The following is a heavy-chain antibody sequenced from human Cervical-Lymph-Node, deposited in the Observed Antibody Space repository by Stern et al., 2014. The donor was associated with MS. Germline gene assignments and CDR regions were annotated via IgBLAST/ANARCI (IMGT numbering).Heavy chain of an antibody. CDR2: IIPICCTA. J-gene: IGHJ4*02. CDR3: ARLGSGYDSSYLDF. V-gene: IGHV1-69*01. Sequence: QVQLGQSGSEAKKPGSSVTVTCKVSGGTFSTEQLSWVRKAPGQGLDWMGAIIPICCTADYSQMFQDIVTIIADESTSEVHMELTSLTSEDTGVYYCARLGSGYDSSYLDFWGQGMLVTVSA. D-gene: IGHD5-12*01. CDR1: GGTFSTEQ.